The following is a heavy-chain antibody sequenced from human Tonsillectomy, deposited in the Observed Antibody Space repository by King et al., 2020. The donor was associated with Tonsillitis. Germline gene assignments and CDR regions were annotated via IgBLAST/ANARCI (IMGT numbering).Heavy chain of an antibody. CDR1: VFTFSSYW. CDR2: IKQDGSEK. Sequence: VQLVESGGGLVQPGGSLRLSCAASVFTFSSYWMSWVRQSPGKGLEWVADIKQDGSEKYYVDTVNGRFTISRDNAKNSLYLQMNSLRAEDTAVYYCAREGTSSTSCARDWGQGTLVTVSS. D-gene: IGHD2-2*01. V-gene: IGHV3-7*03. CDR3: AREGTSSTSCARD. J-gene: IGHJ4*02.